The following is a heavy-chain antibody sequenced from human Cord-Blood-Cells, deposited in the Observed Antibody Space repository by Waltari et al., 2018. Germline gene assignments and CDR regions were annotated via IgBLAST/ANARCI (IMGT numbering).Heavy chain of an antibody. CDR1: GFTFVVNA. V-gene: IGHV3-9*01. D-gene: IGHD7-27*01. J-gene: IGHJ4*02. CDR2: ISWNSGSI. Sequence: EVQLVESGVGLVQPGRSLRLPCAASGFTFVVNARHCARQAPGKGLEWVSGISWNSGSIGYADSVKGRFTISRDNAKNSLYLQMNSLRAEDTALYYCARNWGSDYYFDYWGQGTLVTVSS. CDR3: ARNWGSDYYFDY.